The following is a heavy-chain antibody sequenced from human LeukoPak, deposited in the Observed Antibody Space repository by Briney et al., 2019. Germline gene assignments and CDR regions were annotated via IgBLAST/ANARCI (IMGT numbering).Heavy chain of an antibody. J-gene: IGHJ4*02. Sequence: GGSLRLSCAASGFTFSSYGIHWVRQAPGKGLEWVAVIWYDGSNKYYADSVKGRFTISRDNSKNTLYLQMNILRAEDTAVYYCAKAKTQATLLPGNYWGQGTRVTVSS. CDR1: GFTFSSYG. CDR3: AKAKTQATLLPGNY. V-gene: IGHV3-33*06. D-gene: IGHD1-14*01. CDR2: IWYDGSNK.